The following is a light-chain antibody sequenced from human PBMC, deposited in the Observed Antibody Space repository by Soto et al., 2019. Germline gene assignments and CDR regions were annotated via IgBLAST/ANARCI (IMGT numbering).Light chain of an antibody. CDR3: QQYDNLLLT. V-gene: IGKV1-33*01. CDR1: QDISKY. J-gene: IGKJ4*01. CDR2: DAS. Sequence: DIQMTQSPSSLSASVGDRVTITCRASQDISKYLNWYQQKPGKAPKLLIYDASNLEAGVPSRFSASGSGTYFTFTISTLQPEDIASYYCQQYDNLLLTFGGGTRVEIK.